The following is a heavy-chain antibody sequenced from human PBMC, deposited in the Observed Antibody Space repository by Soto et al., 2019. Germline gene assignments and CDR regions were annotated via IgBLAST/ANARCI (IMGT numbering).Heavy chain of an antibody. D-gene: IGHD6-19*01. V-gene: IGHV3-23*01. CDR2: TSGRGGST. J-gene: IGHJ1*01. Sequence: GGSLTLSSALSGFTFSSYAMGCVRQAPRKVLEWVSATSGRGGSTYYADSVKGRITISRDNSKNAQYLQMNRLRAEDTAVYYCAKTYSSGWYGEYFQHWGQGTLVTVSS. CDR1: GFTFSSYA. CDR3: AKTYSSGWYGEYFQH.